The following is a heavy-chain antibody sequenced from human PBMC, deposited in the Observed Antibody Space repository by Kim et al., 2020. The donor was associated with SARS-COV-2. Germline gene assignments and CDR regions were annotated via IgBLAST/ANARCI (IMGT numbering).Heavy chain of an antibody. CDR2: IYTSGST. J-gene: IGHJ6*02. CDR1: GGSISSYY. Sequence: SETLSLTCTVSGGSISSYYWSWIRQPAGKGLEWIGRIYTSGSTNYNPSLKSRVTMSVDTSKNQFSLKLSSVTAADTAVYYCARDGYSSSWYNYYYYGMDVWGQGTTVTVSS. D-gene: IGHD6-13*01. V-gene: IGHV4-4*07. CDR3: ARDGYSSSWYNYYYYGMDV.